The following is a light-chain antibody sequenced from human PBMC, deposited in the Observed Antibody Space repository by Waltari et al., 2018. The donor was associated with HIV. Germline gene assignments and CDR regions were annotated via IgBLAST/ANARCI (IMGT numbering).Light chain of an antibody. CDR3: ESYTSTSVWV. CDR1: STDVGGYNY. CDR2: DVS. Sequence: QSALTQPASVSGSPGQSITISCTGSSTDVGGYNYVPWYQQHPGKAPRLMIYDVSTRPSVVSDRFSGSKSGDTASLTISGLQPEDEADYYCESYTSTSVWVFGGGTRLTVL. J-gene: IGLJ3*02. V-gene: IGLV2-14*03.